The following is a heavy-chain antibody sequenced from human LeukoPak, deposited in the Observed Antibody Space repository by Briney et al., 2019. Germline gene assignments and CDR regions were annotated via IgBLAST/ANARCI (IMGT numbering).Heavy chain of an antibody. CDR1: GFTFSNYN. CDR2: ISSSSITI. J-gene: IGHJ4*02. Sequence: GGALRLSCAASGFTFSNYNMNWVRQAPGKGLEWVSYISSSSITIYYADSVKGRFTISRDNAKNSLYLQMNSLRVEDTAVYYCARDLGLDGDWGQGTLVTVSS. D-gene: IGHD2-2*03. V-gene: IGHV3-48*01. CDR3: ARDLGLDGD.